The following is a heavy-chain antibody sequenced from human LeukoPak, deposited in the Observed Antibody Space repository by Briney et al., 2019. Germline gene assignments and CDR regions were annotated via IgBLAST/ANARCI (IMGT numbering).Heavy chain of an antibody. Sequence: PGGSLRLSCAASGFTFDDYAMHWVRQAPGKGLEWVSGISWNSGSIGYADSVKGRFTISRDNAKNSLYLQMNSLRAEDTALYYCAKDNSSGWYGEYYFDYWGQGTLVTVSS. V-gene: IGHV3-9*01. CDR1: GFTFDDYA. CDR2: ISWNSGSI. J-gene: IGHJ4*02. D-gene: IGHD6-19*01. CDR3: AKDNSSGWYGEYYFDY.